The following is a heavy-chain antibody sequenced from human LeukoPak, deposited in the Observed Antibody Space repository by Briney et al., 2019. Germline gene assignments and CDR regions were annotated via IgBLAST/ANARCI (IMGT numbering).Heavy chain of an antibody. V-gene: IGHV3-66*01. CDR3: ASSKRMVYAIYNYGMDV. CDR2: IYSGGST. CDR1: GFTVSSNY. J-gene: IGHJ6*02. Sequence: GGSLRLSCAASGFTVSSNYMSWVRQAPGKGLEWVSVIYSGGSTYYADSVKGRFTISRDNSKNTLYLQMNSLRAEDTAVHYCASSKRMVYAIYNYGMDVWGQGTTVTVSS. D-gene: IGHD2-8*01.